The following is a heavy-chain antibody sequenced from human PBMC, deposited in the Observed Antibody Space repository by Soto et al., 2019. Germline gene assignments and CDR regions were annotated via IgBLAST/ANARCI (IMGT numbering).Heavy chain of an antibody. J-gene: IGHJ6*02. CDR3: ARRGYSYGSRGYYYGMDV. Sequence: PSETLSLTCTVSGGSISSYYWSWIRQPPGKGLEWIGYIYYSGSTNYNPSLKSRVTISVDTSKNQFSLKLSSVTAADTAVYYCARRGYSYGSRGYYYGMDVWGQGTTVTVSS. V-gene: IGHV4-59*08. CDR2: IYYSGST. CDR1: GGSISSYY. D-gene: IGHD5-18*01.